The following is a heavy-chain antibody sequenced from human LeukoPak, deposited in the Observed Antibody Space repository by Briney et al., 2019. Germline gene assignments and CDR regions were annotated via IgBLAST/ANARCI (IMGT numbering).Heavy chain of an antibody. V-gene: IGHV3-48*01. CDR3: ARVQYYYDSSGYYYGKDAFDI. Sequence: PGGSLRLSCAASGFTFSSYSMNWVRQAPGKGLEWVSFISSSSSTIYYADSVKGRFTISRDNAKNSLYLQMNSPRAEDTAVYYCARVQYYYDSSGYYYGKDAFDIWGQGTMSPSLQ. CDR1: GFTFSSYS. J-gene: IGHJ3*02. CDR2: ISSSSSTI. D-gene: IGHD3-22*01.